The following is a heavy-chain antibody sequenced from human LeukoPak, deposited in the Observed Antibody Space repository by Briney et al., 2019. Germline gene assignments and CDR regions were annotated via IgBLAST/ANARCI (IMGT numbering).Heavy chain of an antibody. CDR2: INPSGGST. CDR1: GYTFTSYY. V-gene: IGHV1-46*01. J-gene: IGHJ5*02. CDR3: ARDSSTMVRGEVRFDP. Sequence: ASVKVSCKASGYTFTSYYMHWVRQAPGQGLEWMGIINPSGGSTSYAQKFQGRVTMTRDMSTSTVYMELSSLRSEDTAVYYCARDSSTMVRGEVRFDPWGQGTLVTVSS. D-gene: IGHD3-10*01.